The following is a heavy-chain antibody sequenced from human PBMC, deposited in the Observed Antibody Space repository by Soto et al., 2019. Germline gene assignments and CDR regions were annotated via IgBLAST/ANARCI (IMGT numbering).Heavy chain of an antibody. CDR2: MNPNFGDT. V-gene: IGHV1-8*01. D-gene: IGHD2-8*01. Sequence: RASVKVSCKASGYTFSSYDINWLRQSPGQGLEWMGWMNPNFGDTDYAQKFQGRVTMTRNTSISTAYMELGSLRSEDTAVYYCARIRVMAYYHAMDVWGQGTTVTVSS. CDR3: ARIRVMAYYHAMDV. CDR1: GYTFSSYD. J-gene: IGHJ6*02.